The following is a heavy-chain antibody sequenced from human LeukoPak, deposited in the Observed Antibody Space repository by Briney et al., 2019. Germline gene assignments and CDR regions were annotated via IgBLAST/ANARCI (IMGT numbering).Heavy chain of an antibody. J-gene: IGHJ5*02. V-gene: IGHV3-20*04. D-gene: IGHD3-16*01. CDR3: ARDLGVGDWFDP. CDR2: INWNGGSK. Sequence: GGSLRLSCAASGFTFDDYGMSWVRQAPGKGLEWVSGINWNGGSKSYADSVKGRFTISRDNAKNSLYLQMNSLRAEDTALYYCARDLGVGDWFDPWGQGTLVTVSS. CDR1: GFTFDDYG.